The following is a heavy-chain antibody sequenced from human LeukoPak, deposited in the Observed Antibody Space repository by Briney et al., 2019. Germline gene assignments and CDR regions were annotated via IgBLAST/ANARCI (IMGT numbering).Heavy chain of an antibody. V-gene: IGHV3-23*01. CDR1: GFTFSSYA. CDR2: ISGSGDST. J-gene: IGHJ4*02. D-gene: IGHD2-21*02. CDR3: AKDTEATDCGGDCYSPFDY. Sequence: GGSLRLSCTASGFTFSSYAINWVRQAPGKGLEWVSAISGSGDSTYYADSVKGRFTISRDNSKNTLYLQMNSLRAEDTAVYYCAKDTEATDCGGDCYSPFDYWGQGTLVTVSS.